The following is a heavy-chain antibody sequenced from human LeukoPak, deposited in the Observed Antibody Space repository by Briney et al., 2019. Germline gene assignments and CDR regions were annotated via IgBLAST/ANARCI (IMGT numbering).Heavy chain of an antibody. Sequence: GGSLRLSCAASGFTFSSYAMSWVRQAPGKGLEWVSAISGSGISTYYADSVKGRFTISRDSSKNTLYLQMDSLRPEDTAVYFCTKELSSGWRLFDYWGQGTLVTVSS. CDR1: GFTFSSYA. J-gene: IGHJ4*02. D-gene: IGHD6-19*01. V-gene: IGHV3-23*01. CDR3: TKELSSGWRLFDY. CDR2: ISGSGIST.